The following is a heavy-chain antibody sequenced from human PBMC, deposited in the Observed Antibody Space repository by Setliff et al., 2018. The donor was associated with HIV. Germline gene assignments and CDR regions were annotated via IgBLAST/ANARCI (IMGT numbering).Heavy chain of an antibody. V-gene: IGHV4-38-2*02. CDR1: GYSISSGYY. D-gene: IGHD6-13*01. J-gene: IGHJ5*02. Sequence: SETLSLTCTVSGYSISSGYYWGWIRQPPGKGLEWIGSIYHSGSTYNNPSLKSRATISVDTSKNQFSLKLSTVTAADTAVYYCARDCSPYSSSWYNWFDPWGQGTLVTVSS. CDR2: IYHSGST. CDR3: ARDCSPYSSSWYNWFDP.